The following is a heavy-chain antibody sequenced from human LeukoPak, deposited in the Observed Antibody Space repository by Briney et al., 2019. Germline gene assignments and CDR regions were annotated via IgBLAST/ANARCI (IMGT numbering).Heavy chain of an antibody. CDR1: GYTFTSYD. CDR3: ARGRQVVPDVRYYYYMDV. CDR2: MNPNSGNT. J-gene: IGHJ6*03. D-gene: IGHD3-22*01. Sequence: ASVKVSCKASGYTFTSYDVNWVRQATGQGPEWMGWMNPNSGNTGYAHKFQRRVTMTRNTSISTAYMELSSLRSEDTAVYYCARGRQVVPDVRYYYYMDVWGKGTTVTVSS. V-gene: IGHV1-8*01.